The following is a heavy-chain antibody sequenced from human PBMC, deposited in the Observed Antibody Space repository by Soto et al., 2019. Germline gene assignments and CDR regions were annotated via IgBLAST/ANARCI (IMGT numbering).Heavy chain of an antibody. J-gene: IGHJ5*02. Sequence: SETLSLICTVSGGSISSYYWSWIRQPPGKGLEWIGYIYYSGSTNYNPSLKSRVTISVDTSKNQFSLKLSSVTAADTAVYYCATLSQGSGSGWFDPWGQGTLVPVSS. V-gene: IGHV4-59*01. CDR3: ATLSQGSGSGWFDP. CDR2: IYYSGST. D-gene: IGHD3-10*01. CDR1: GGSISSYY.